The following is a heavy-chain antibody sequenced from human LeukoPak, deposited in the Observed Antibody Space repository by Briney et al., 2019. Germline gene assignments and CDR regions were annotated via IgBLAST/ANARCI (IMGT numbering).Heavy chain of an antibody. D-gene: IGHD5-18*01. Sequence: SETLSLTCTVSGGSISSYYWSWIRQPPGKGLEWIGYIYYSGSTNYSPSLKSRVTISVDTSKNQFSLKLSSVTAADTAVYYCARGARGYSYGHYYYYMDVWGKGTTVTISS. J-gene: IGHJ6*03. CDR3: ARGARGYSYGHYYYYMDV. V-gene: IGHV4-59*01. CDR1: GGSISSYY. CDR2: IYYSGST.